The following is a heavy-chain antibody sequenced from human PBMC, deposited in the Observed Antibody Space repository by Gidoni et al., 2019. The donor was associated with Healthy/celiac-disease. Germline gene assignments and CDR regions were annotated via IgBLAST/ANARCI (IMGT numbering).Heavy chain of an antibody. V-gene: IGHV2-5*01. D-gene: IGHD3-10*01. CDR2: IYWNDDK. J-gene: IGHJ3*02. CDR1: GVSLRISGAG. Sequence: ITLKESGCTRLTPTQTLTLTCTFSGVSLRISGAGVGWSRQPPGQALGWLALIYWNDDKRYSPSLKSRLTITKDTSKNQLVLKMTNMHPVDTATDYCAHTSPRGVSRKYYNAFDIWGQGTMVTVSS. CDR3: AHTSPRGVSRKYYNAFDI.